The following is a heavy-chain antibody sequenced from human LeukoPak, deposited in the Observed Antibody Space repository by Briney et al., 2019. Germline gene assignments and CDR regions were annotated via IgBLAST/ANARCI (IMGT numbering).Heavy chain of an antibody. D-gene: IGHD1-26*01. Sequence: GGSLRLSCVASGFTFNRYAMSWVRQAPGKGLEWVSAISGSADATYYADSVKGRFTISRDNSKNTLYLQMNSLRAEDTAVYYCVREATGYSFADYWGQGTLVSVSS. CDR2: ISGSADAT. CDR3: VREATGYSFADY. J-gene: IGHJ4*02. CDR1: GFTFNRYA. V-gene: IGHV3-23*01.